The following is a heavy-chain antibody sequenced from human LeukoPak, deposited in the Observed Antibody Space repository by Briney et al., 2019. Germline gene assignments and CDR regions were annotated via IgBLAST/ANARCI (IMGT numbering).Heavy chain of an antibody. V-gene: IGHV3-66*01. J-gene: IGHJ3*02. CDR3: ARGGKYYDILTGYSDSFAFDI. CDR2: IYSSGST. Sequence: GGSLRLSCAASGFTVSSKYMSWVRQAPGKGLEWVSVIYSSGSTYYADSVKGRSTSSRDNSKNTLYLQMNSLRAEDTAVYYCARGGKYYDILTGYSDSFAFDIWGQGTMVTVSS. CDR1: GFTVSSKY. D-gene: IGHD3-9*01.